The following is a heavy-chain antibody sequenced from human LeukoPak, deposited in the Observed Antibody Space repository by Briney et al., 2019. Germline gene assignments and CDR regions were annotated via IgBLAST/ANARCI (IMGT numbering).Heavy chain of an antibody. CDR2: INTNTGNP. V-gene: IGHV7-4-1*02. Sequence: ASVKVSCKASGYTFTSYAMNWVRQAPGQGLEWMGWINTNTGNPTYAQGFTGRFVFSLDTSVSTAYLQISSLKAEDTAVYYCARGRYDFWSGHYSDAETYYFDYWGQGTLVTVSS. CDR1: GYTFTSYA. J-gene: IGHJ4*02. CDR3: ARGRYDFWSGHYSDAETYYFDY. D-gene: IGHD3-3*01.